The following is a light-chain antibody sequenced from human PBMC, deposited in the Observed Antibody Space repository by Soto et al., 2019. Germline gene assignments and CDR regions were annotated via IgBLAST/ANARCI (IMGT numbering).Light chain of an antibody. CDR2: KAS. CDR3: PLYNSYSEA. Sequence: DIQMTQSPSTLSASVGDRVTITCRASQTISSWLAWYQQKPGKAPKLLIYKASTLKSGVPSRFSGSGSGTEFTLTISSLQPDDFATYYCPLYNSYSEAFGQGGKGDIK. J-gene: IGKJ1*01. CDR1: QTISSW. V-gene: IGKV1-5*03.